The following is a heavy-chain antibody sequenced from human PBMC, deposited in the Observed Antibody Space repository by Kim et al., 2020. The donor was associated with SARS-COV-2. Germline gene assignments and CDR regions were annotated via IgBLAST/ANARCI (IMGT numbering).Heavy chain of an antibody. CDR3: ARADWPRKNFDL. V-gene: IGHV4-4*07. D-gene: IGHD3-9*01. Sequence: YHPSLKSRVTISVDTSKNQFSLTLSSVTAADTALYYWARADWPRKNFDLWGQGSLVTVSS. J-gene: IGHJ4*02.